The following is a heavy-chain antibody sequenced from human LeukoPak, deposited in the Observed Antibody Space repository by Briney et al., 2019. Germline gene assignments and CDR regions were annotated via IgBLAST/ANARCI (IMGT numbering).Heavy chain of an antibody. CDR3: ARDMYYFDATGYSGAGGLDV. CDR2: IKSNSNGGTS. D-gene: IGHD3-22*01. J-gene: IGHJ6*02. V-gene: IGHV3-15*01. CDR1: GFTFSIAW. Sequence: PGGSLRLSCAASGFTFSIAWMSWVRQAPGKGLEWVGRIKSNSNGGTSDYAESVKGIFTKTRDDSKNSLFLQMHSLKTEDTAVYYCARDMYYFDATGYSGAGGLDVWGQGTTATVSS.